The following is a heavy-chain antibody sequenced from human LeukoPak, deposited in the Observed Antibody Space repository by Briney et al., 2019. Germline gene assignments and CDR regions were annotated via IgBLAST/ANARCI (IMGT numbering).Heavy chain of an antibody. D-gene: IGHD3-3*01. V-gene: IGHV3-9*03. Sequence: GGSLRLSCAASGFTFDDYAMHWVRQAPGKGLEWVSGISWNSGSIGYADSVKGRFTISRDNAKNSLYLQMNSLRAEDMALYYCAKDHNYDFWSGSFDYWGQGTLVTVSS. CDR2: ISWNSGSI. CDR1: GFTFDDYA. J-gene: IGHJ4*02. CDR3: AKDHNYDFWSGSFDY.